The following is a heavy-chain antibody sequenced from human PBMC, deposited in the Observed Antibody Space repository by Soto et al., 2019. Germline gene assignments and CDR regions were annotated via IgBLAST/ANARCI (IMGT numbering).Heavy chain of an antibody. CDR3: ARVGGYDYCYYYGMDV. CDR2: INHSGST. D-gene: IGHD5-12*01. J-gene: IGHJ6*02. V-gene: IGHV4-34*01. CDR1: GGSFSGYY. Sequence: SETLSLTCAVYGGSFSGYYWSWIRQPPGKGLEWIGEINHSGSTNYNPSIKRRFTISVDTSKNRFSLKLTSVTAADTAVYYCARVGGYDYCYYYGMDVWGQGTTVTVSS.